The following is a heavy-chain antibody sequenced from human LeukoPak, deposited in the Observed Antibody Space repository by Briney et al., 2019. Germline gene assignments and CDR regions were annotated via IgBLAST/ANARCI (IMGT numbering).Heavy chain of an antibody. J-gene: IGHJ4*02. CDR3: AKHPSRSIVVVPAAIDY. V-gene: IGHV3-23*01. D-gene: IGHD2-2*01. Sequence: PGGSLRLSCAASGFTFSSYAMSWVRQAPGKGLEWVSAISGSGGSTYYADSVKGRFTISRDNSKNTLYLQMNSLRAEDTAVYYCAKHPSRSIVVVPAAIDYWGQGTLVTVSS. CDR1: GFTFSSYA. CDR2: ISGSGGST.